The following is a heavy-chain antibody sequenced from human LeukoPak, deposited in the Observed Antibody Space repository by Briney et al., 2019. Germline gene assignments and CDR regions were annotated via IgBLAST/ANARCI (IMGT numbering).Heavy chain of an antibody. V-gene: IGHV3-30*18. CDR1: GFTFSSYG. CDR2: ISYDGSNK. CDR3: AKDHQGDIVLMVYAIDY. D-gene: IGHD2-8*01. Sequence: GGSLRLSCAASGFTFSSYGMHWVHQAPGKGLEWVAVISYDGSNKYYADSVKGRFTISRDNSKNTLYLQMNSLRAEDTAVYYCAKDHQGDIVLMVYAIDYWGQGTLVTVSS. J-gene: IGHJ4*02.